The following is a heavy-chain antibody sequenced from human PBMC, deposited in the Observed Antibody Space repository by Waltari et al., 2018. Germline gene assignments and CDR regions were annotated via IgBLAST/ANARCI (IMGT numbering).Heavy chain of an antibody. CDR2: IYYSGST. D-gene: IGHD5-12*01. CDR3: ARDRPRDGYNHDAFDI. V-gene: IGHV4-59*01. Sequence: QVQLQESGPGLVKPSETLSLTCTVSGGSISSYYWSWIRQPPGKGLEWIGYIYYSGSTNDNPSLKSRVTISVDTSKNQFSLKLSSVTAADTAVYYCARDRPRDGYNHDAFDIWGQGTMVTVSS. CDR1: GGSISSYY. J-gene: IGHJ3*02.